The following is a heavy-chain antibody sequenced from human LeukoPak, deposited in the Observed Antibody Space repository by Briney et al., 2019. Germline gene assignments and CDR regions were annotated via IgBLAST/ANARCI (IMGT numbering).Heavy chain of an antibody. Sequence: SVKVSCKASGGTFSSYAISWVRQAPGQGLEWMGGIIPIFGTANYAQKFQGRVTITADKSTSTAYMELSSLRSEDTAVYYCAGIAAQNVNWFDPWGQGTLVTVSS. CDR2: IIPIFGTA. V-gene: IGHV1-69*06. CDR1: GGTFSSYA. CDR3: AGIAAQNVNWFDP. J-gene: IGHJ5*02. D-gene: IGHD6-6*01.